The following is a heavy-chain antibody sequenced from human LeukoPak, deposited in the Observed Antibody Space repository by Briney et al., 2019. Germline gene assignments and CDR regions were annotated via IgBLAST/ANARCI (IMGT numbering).Heavy chain of an antibody. CDR2: INHSGST. CDR1: GGSFSGYY. CDR3: ARTPDYYDSSGYPH. D-gene: IGHD3-22*01. V-gene: IGHV4-34*01. J-gene: IGHJ4*02. Sequence: SETLSLTCAVYGGSFSGYYWSWIRQPPGKGLEWIGEINHSGSTNYNPSLKSRVTISVDTSKNQFSLKLSSVTAADTAVYYCARTPDYYDSSGYPHWGQGTLVTVS.